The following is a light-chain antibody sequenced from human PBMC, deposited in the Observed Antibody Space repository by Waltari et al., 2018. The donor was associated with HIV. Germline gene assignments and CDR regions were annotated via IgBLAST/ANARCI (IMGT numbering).Light chain of an antibody. J-gene: IGKJ2*01. CDR1: QSVLHSSTNKNY. CDR2: WAS. Sequence: DIVMTQSPDSLAVSLGERATINCKSSQSVLHSSTNKNYLAGYQQRPGQSPKLLIYWASIRDSGVPDRFSGSGSGTDFTLTISHLQAEDVAVYYCQQFYSTPRTFGQGTKLEI. V-gene: IGKV4-1*01. CDR3: QQFYSTPRT.